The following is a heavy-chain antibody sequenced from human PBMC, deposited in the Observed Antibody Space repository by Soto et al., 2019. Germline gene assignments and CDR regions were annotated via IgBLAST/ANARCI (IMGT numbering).Heavy chain of an antibody. CDR2: ITPIFGTA. CDR1: GGTFSRYA. V-gene: IGHV1-69*12. D-gene: IGHD3-22*01. CDR3: ARDGAYYDSRGYYYLY. Sequence: QVQLVQSGAEVKKPGSSVKVSCKASGGTFSRYAINWVRQAPGQGLEWMGGITPIFGTANYAQKFQGRVTITADESTSTAYMERRSLRSEDTAVYYCARDGAYYDSRGYYYLYWGQGTLVTVSS. J-gene: IGHJ4*02.